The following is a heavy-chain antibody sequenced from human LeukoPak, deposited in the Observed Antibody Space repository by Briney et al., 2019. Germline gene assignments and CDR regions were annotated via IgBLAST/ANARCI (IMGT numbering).Heavy chain of an antibody. V-gene: IGHV3-30-3*01. J-gene: IGHJ5*02. CDR1: GFTFSSYA. Sequence: PGRSLRLSCAASGFTFSSYAMLWVRQAPGKGLEGVAVISYDGSNKYSADSVKGRFTISRDNSKNTLYLQMNSLRAEDTAVYYCARGGRYSYGHNWFDPWGQGTLVTVSS. D-gene: IGHD5-18*01. CDR3: ARGGRYSYGHNWFDP. CDR2: ISYDGSNK.